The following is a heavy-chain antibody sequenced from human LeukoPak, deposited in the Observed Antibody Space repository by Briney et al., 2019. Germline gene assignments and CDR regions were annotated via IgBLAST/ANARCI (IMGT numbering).Heavy chain of an antibody. Sequence: SETLSLTCTVSGGSITSYYLSWIRQPPGKGLEWIGYIYNSGNTNYNPSLKSRVTISLDTSKNQFSLKLTSVTAADTAIYYCASGGYCGTTSCYPKWFDPWGQGTLVTVSS. V-gene: IGHV4-59*01. CDR3: ASGGYCGTTSCYPKWFDP. J-gene: IGHJ5*02. D-gene: IGHD2-2*01. CDR2: IYNSGNT. CDR1: GGSITSYY.